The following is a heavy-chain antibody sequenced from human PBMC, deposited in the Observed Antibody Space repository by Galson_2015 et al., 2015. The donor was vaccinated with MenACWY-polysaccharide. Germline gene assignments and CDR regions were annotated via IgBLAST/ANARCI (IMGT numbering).Heavy chain of an antibody. V-gene: IGHV3-7*01. CDR1: GFTFSNFW. Sequence: SLRLSCAASGFTFSNFWMSWVCQAPGKELEWVASTKQDGSEKYLVDSVKGRFTISRDNAENSLFLQMNSLRAEDTAVYYCARERWVRGVFFDQWGQGTLVTVSS. D-gene: IGHD3-10*01. J-gene: IGHJ4*02. CDR3: ARERWVRGVFFDQ. CDR2: TKQDGSEK.